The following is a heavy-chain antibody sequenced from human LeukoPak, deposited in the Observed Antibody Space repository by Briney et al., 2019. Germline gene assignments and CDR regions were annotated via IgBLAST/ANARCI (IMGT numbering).Heavy chain of an antibody. CDR3: YGSGRRENYYYYYMDV. J-gene: IGHJ6*03. CDR1: GGSISSSSYY. CDR2: IYYSGST. D-gene: IGHD3-10*01. V-gene: IGHV4-39*07. Sequence: KSSETLSLTCTVSGGSISSSSYYWGWIRQPPGKGLEWIGSIYYSGSTYYNPSLKSRVTISIDTSKNQFSLKLSSVTAADTAVEEGYGSGRRENYYYYYMDVWGKGTTVTISS.